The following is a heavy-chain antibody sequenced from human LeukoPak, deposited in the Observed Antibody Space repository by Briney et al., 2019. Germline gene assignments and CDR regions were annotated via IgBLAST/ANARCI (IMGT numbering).Heavy chain of an antibody. V-gene: IGHV3-53*01. CDR1: GFTGSNNY. CDR3: RICGGDCSSIDD. D-gene: IGHD2-21*02. J-gene: IGHJ4*02. Sequence: GGSLRLSCAASGFTGSNNYVSWVRQAPGMGLEWVSAIHSSGATCYADSVKGRFTISRDTSKNTLYLQMNSLRAEDTAVYYCRICGGDCSSIDDWGQGTLVTVSS. CDR2: IHSSGAT.